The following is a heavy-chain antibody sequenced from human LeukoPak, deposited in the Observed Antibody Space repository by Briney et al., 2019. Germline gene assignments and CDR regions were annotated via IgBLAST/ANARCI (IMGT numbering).Heavy chain of an antibody. CDR2: IIPIFGTA. J-gene: IGHJ4*02. D-gene: IGHD5-24*01. Sequence: SVKVSCKASGGTFSSYAISWVRQAPGQGLEWMGGIIPIFGTANYAQKFQGRVTITADKSTSTAYMELSSLRSEDTAVYYCARDRGDGYNSADYWGQGTLVTVSS. V-gene: IGHV1-69*06. CDR3: ARDRGDGYNSADY. CDR1: GGTFSSYA.